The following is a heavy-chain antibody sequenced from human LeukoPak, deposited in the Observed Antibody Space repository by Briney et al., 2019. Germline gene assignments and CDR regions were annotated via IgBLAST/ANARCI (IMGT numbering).Heavy chain of an antibody. CDR1: GGSINSTYYY. CDR3: ARDSFEGGYYYNLDV. Sequence: NTSETLSLTCTVSGGSINSTYYYWSWIRQPAGKGPEWIGRIYSTGITKYNPSLKSRVIISVDTSKNQFSLKLNSVTAADTAVYYCARDSFEGGYYYNLDVWGKGTTVTVSS. V-gene: IGHV4-61*02. J-gene: IGHJ6*03. D-gene: IGHD3-16*01. CDR2: IYSTGIT.